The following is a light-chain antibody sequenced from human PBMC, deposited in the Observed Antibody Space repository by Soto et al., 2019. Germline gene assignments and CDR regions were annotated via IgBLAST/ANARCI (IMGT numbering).Light chain of an antibody. V-gene: IGLV1-44*01. Sequence: QLVLTQPPSASGTPGQRVTISCSGSSSNIGINTVNWYQQLPGTAPKLLIYSNNQRPSGVPDRFSGSKSGTSASLAISGLQSEDEADYYCAAWDDSLNGPLFGGGTKVTVL. CDR3: AAWDDSLNGPL. CDR1: SSNIGINT. J-gene: IGLJ2*01. CDR2: SNN.